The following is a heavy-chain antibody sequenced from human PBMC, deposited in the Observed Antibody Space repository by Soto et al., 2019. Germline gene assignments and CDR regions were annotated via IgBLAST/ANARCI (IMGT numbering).Heavy chain of an antibody. Sequence: QVQLVESGGGVVQPGRSLRLSCAASGFTFSDCGMHWVRRAPGKGLERVAVVTYEETEIHYADSVRGRFTISRENSKNMRYLQMDSQRVEDTAVYYCVKEQSSGYWRTADYWGQGTLITVSS. CDR1: GFTFSDCG. CDR2: VTYEETEI. CDR3: VKEQSSGYWRTADY. D-gene: IGHD6-25*01. J-gene: IGHJ4*02. V-gene: IGHV3-30*18.